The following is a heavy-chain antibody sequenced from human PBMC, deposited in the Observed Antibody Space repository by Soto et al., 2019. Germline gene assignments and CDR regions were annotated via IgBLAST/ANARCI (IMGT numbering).Heavy chain of an antibody. V-gene: IGHV3-23*01. CDR1: GFTFSRPA. CDR3: GQEEYCSGGTCDPDS. Sequence: EVQLLESGGGLVQPGGSLRLSCAASGFTFSRPAMNWVRLPPGKGLEWVSGISSSGGTTYYADSVKGRFTISRDNSKKPLYLQMNGLRAEDTAVYYGGQEEYCSGGTCDPDSWGQGTRVTVSS. J-gene: IGHJ5*01. CDR2: ISSSGGTT. D-gene: IGHD2-15*01.